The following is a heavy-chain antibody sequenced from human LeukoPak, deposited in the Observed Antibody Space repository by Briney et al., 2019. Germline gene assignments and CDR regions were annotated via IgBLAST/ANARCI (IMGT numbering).Heavy chain of an antibody. V-gene: IGHV1-58*01. Sequence: PAASVKVSCKASGFTFTSSAVQWVRQARGQRLEWIGWIVVGSGNTNYAQKFQERVTITRDMSTSTAYMELSSLRSEDTAVYYCAAPFLGQLPQSDAFDTWGQGTMVTVSS. CDR2: IVVGSGNT. CDR3: AAPFLGQLPQSDAFDT. J-gene: IGHJ3*02. CDR1: GFTFTSSA. D-gene: IGHD2-2*01.